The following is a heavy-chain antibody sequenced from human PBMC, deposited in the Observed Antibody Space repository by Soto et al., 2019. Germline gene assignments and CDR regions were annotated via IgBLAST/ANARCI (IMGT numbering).Heavy chain of an antibody. J-gene: IGHJ6*02. V-gene: IGHV1-18*01. Sequence: ASVKVSCKASGYTFTSYGISWVRQAPGQGLEWMGWISAYNGNTNYAQKLQGRVTMTTDTSTSTAYMELRSLRSDDTTVYYFSSSTYDSSGYYIYYYYGMDVWGQGTTVTVSS. CDR2: ISAYNGNT. CDR3: SSSTYDSSGYYIYYYYGMDV. CDR1: GYTFTSYG. D-gene: IGHD3-22*01.